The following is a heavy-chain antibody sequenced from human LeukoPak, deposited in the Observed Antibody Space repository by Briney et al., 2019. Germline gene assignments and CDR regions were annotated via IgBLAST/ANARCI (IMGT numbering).Heavy chain of an antibody. CDR2: ISSGGST. D-gene: IGHD6-13*01. CDR1: GFTFSSNY. Sequence: GGSLRLSCAASGFTFSSNYMSWVRRAPGKGLEWVSVISSGGSTYYADSMKGRFTISRDNSKNTLYLQVNSLRAEDTAVYYCARDSTAAGIDYWGQGTLVAVSS. CDR3: ARDSTAAGIDY. J-gene: IGHJ4*02. V-gene: IGHV3-53*01.